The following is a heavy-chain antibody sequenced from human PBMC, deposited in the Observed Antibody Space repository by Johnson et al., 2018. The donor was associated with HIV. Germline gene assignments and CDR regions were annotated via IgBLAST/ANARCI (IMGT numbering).Heavy chain of an antibody. CDR1: GFTFSSYD. D-gene: IGHD1-26*01. Sequence: QMQLVESGGGVVQPGRSLRLSCAASGFTFSSYDIHWVRQAPGKGLEWVAGTSYDGSNKYYADSVKGRFTISRDTSKNTRYLQRNSLRAEETAVYDCARGQGAAKWERFGGDAFDSWGQGTLVTVSS. CDR3: ARGQGAAKWERFGGDAFDS. J-gene: IGHJ3*02. V-gene: IGHV3-30*04. CDR2: TSYDGSNK.